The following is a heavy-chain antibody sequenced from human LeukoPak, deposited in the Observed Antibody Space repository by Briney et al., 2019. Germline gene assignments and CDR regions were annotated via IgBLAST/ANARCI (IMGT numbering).Heavy chain of an antibody. CDR2: INHSGST. D-gene: IGHD3-22*01. Sequence: PSETLSLTCAVYGGSFSGYYWSWIRQPPGKGPEWIGEINHSGSTNYNPSLKSRVTISVDTSKNQFSLKLSSVTAADTAVYYCASATYYYDSSGLGADYWGQGTLVTVSS. CDR1: GGSFSGYY. V-gene: IGHV4-34*01. J-gene: IGHJ4*02. CDR3: ASATYYYDSSGLGADY.